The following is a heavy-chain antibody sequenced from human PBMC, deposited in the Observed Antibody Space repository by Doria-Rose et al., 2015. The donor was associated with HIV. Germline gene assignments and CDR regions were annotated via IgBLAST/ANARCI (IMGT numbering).Heavy chain of an antibody. J-gene: IGHJ4*02. CDR1: GFTFSDYA. D-gene: IGHD6-6*01. V-gene: IGHV3-23*04. CDR3: AKQEGHPVQDYCFDF. CDR2: ISKSGDTR. Sequence: VQLVQSGGDLVQPGGSLRLSCVASGFTFSDYAMGWVRQGPGKGLEWVSSISKSGDTRYFADYVKCRFTISRDNSKNALSLQMDSLRAEDTAVYYCAKQEGHPVQDYCFDFWGQGTLVIASS.